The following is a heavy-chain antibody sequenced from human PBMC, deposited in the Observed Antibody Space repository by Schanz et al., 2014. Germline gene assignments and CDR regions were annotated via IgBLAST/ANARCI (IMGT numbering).Heavy chain of an antibody. CDR1: GFTFSDSW. J-gene: IGHJ4*02. CDR2: TSNDGSFT. CDR3: AREGEWGYDPPRH. D-gene: IGHD1-26*01. Sequence: EVQLVESGGGLVQPGGSLRLSCAASGFTFSDSWMHWVRQAPGKGLVWVSRTSNDGSFTTFADSVKGRFTISRDNAKSELSLKMNCLRAEDTAVYYCAREGEWGYDPPRHWGQGTLVTVSS. V-gene: IGHV3-74*01.